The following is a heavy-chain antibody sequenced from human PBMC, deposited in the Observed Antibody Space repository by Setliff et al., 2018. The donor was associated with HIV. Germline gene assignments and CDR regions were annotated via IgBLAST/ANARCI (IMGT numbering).Heavy chain of an antibody. J-gene: IGHJ4*02. V-gene: IGHV3-30*02. CDR2: MRYDGRDE. CDR1: GFTFNNSG. CDR3: ANPPLKGHLGVGFDY. Sequence: GGSLRLSCAPSGFTFNNSGMHWVRQPPGKGLEWVAFMRYDGRDEFYADSVKGRFTISRDNSKNMLFLQMNSLRPEDTAIYYCANPPLKGHLGVGFDYWGQGTQVTVSS. D-gene: IGHD3-16*01.